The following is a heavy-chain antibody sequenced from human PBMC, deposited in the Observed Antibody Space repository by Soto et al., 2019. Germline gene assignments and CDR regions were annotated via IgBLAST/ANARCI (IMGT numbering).Heavy chain of an antibody. D-gene: IGHD6-13*01. V-gene: IGHV1-18*01. Sequence: ASVKVSCKASGYTFTSYGISWVRQAPGQGLEWMGWISACNGNTNYAQKLQGRVTMTTDTSTSTAYMELRSLRSDDTAVYYCARDRAGAAADPKGNWFDPWGQGTLVTVSS. CDR2: ISACNGNT. J-gene: IGHJ5*02. CDR1: GYTFTSYG. CDR3: ARDRAGAAADPKGNWFDP.